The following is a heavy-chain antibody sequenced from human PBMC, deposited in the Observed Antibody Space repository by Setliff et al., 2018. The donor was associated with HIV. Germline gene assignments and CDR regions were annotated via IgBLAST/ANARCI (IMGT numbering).Heavy chain of an antibody. CDR1: GGTFSSYT. D-gene: IGHD3-10*01. V-gene: IGHV1-69*16. CDR3: ARVLSVTMIRGAHGY. J-gene: IGHJ4*02. CDR2: SIPILGIG. Sequence: GASVKVSCKASGGTFSSYTINWVRQAPGQGLEWMGRSIPILGIGNDEQAQKFQGRVTITTDESTSTGYMELSSLTSDDTAVYFCARVLSVTMIRGAHGYWGQGTLVTVSS.